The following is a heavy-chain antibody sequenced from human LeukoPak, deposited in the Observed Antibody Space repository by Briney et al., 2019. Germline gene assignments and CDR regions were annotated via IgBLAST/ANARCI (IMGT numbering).Heavy chain of an antibody. J-gene: IGHJ4*02. CDR1: GYTFTSYY. Sequence: ASVKVSCKASGYTFTSYYMHWVRQAPGQGLEWMGIINPSGGSTSYAQKFLGRVTMTRDTSTSTVYMELSSLRSEDTAVYYCARVGDCSGGSCSARKASRWPPEDYWGQGTLVTVSS. V-gene: IGHV1-46*03. CDR3: ARVGDCSGGSCSARKASRWPPEDY. D-gene: IGHD2-15*01. CDR2: INPSGGST.